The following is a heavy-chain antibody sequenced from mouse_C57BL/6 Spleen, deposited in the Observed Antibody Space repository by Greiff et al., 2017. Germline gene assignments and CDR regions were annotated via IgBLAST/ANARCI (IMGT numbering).Heavy chain of an antibody. CDR2: LWTGGGT. V-gene: IGHV2-9-1*01. CDR1: GFSLTSYA. CDR3: ARNWGDVRSYWYFDV. Sequence: QVHVKQSGPGLVAPSQSLSITCTVSGFSLTSYAISWVRQPPGKGLEWLGVLWTGGGTNYNSALKSRLSISKDNSKSQVFLKMNSLQTDDTARYYCARNWGDVRSYWYFDVWGTGTTVTVSS. J-gene: IGHJ1*03.